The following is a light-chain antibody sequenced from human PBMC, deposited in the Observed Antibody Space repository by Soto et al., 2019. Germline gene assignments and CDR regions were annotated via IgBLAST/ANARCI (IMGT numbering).Light chain of an antibody. CDR3: QQDYKLPPALT. V-gene: IGKV3D-7*01. CDR1: QSVSSSY. CDR2: GAS. Sequence: PGERVTLSCRASQSVSSSYLTWYQQKPGQAPRLLIYGASTRATSIPARFSGSGSGTDFTLTISSLQPEDFAVYYCQQDYKLPPALTFGGGTKVDIK. J-gene: IGKJ4*01.